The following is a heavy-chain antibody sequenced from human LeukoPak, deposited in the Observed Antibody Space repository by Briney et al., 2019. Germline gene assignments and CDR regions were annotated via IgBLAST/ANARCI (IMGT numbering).Heavy chain of an antibody. Sequence: SETLSLTCTVSGGSISSGGYYWSWIRQPPGKGLEWIGEINHSGSTNYNPSLKSRVTISVDTSKNQFSLKLSSVTAADTAVYYCARVCRSTSCYTGSRRDYWGQGTLVTVSS. CDR3: ARVCRSTSCYTGSRRDY. CDR2: INHSGST. D-gene: IGHD2-2*02. J-gene: IGHJ4*02. CDR1: GGSISSGGYY. V-gene: IGHV4-39*07.